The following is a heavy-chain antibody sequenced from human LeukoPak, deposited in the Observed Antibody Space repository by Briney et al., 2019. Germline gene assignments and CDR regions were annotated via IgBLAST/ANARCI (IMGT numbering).Heavy chain of an antibody. CDR3: ARDRAGEHSSSWYHAFDI. V-gene: IGHV4-59*11. CDR1: GGSISSHY. D-gene: IGHD6-13*01. Sequence: SETLSLTCTVSGGSISSHYWSWIQQPPGKGLEWIGYIYYSGSTNYNPSLKSRVTISVDTSKNQFSLKLSSVTAADTAVYYCARDRAGEHSSSWYHAFDIWGQGTMVTVSS. J-gene: IGHJ3*02. CDR2: IYYSGST.